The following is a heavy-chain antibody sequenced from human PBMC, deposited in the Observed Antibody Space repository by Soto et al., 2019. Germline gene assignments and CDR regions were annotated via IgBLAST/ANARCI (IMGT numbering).Heavy chain of an antibody. V-gene: IGHV3-48*01. Sequence: EVQLVESGGGLVQPGGSLRLSCAASGFTFSSYSMNWVRQAPGKGLEWVSYIRSSSSTIYYADSVKGRFTISRDNAKNSLYLQMNSLRAEDTAVYYCARDPAVTMVRGVSANYGMDVWGQGTTVTVSS. D-gene: IGHD3-10*01. J-gene: IGHJ6*02. CDR3: ARDPAVTMVRGVSANYGMDV. CDR2: IRSSSSTI. CDR1: GFTFSSYS.